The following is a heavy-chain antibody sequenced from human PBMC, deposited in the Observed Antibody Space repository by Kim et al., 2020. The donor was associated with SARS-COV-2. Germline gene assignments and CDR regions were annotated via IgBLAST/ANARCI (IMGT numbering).Heavy chain of an antibody. CDR1: GYTFTSYG. Sequence: ASVKVSCKASGYTFTSYGISWVRQAPGQGLEWMGWISAYNGNTNYAQKRQGRVTMTTDTSTSTAYMELRSLRSDDTAVYYCAREEGYGSGSYSLDYWGQGTLVTVSS. V-gene: IGHV1-18*01. CDR3: AREEGYGSGSYSLDY. J-gene: IGHJ4*02. D-gene: IGHD3-10*01. CDR2: ISAYNGNT.